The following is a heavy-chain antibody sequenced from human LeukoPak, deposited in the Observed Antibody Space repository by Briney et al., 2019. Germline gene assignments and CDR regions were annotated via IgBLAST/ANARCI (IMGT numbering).Heavy chain of an antibody. CDR3: ALINAPAAISVGIEGAFDI. V-gene: IGHV3-9*01. J-gene: IGHJ3*02. D-gene: IGHD2-2*02. Sequence: PGRSLRLSCAASGFTFDDYAMHWVRQAPGKGLEWVSGISWNSGSIGYADSVKGRFTISRDNAKNSLYLQMNSLRAEDTALYYCALINAPAAISVGIEGAFDIWGQGTMVTVSS. CDR2: ISWNSGSI. CDR1: GFTFDDYA.